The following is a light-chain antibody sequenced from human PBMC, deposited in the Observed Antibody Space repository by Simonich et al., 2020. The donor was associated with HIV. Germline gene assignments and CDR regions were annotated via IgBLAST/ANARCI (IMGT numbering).Light chain of an antibody. Sequence: EIVMTQSPATLSVSPGERATLSCRARQSVSSNLAWYQQKPGQAPRVLIYSESTRATGIPAKLSGSWSGTEFTLTISSMQSEDIAVYYCQQYNNRPLTFGGGTKVEIK. CDR3: QQYNNRPLT. CDR2: SES. J-gene: IGKJ4*01. V-gene: IGKV3-15*01. CDR1: QSVSSN.